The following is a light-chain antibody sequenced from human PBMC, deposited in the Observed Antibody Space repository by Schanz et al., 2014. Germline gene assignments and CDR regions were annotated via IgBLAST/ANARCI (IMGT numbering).Light chain of an antibody. J-gene: IGLJ2*01. V-gene: IGLV1-44*01. CDR1: SSNIGTNS. CDR2: SNN. CDR3: TTYTNTVV. Sequence: QSVLTQPPSASGTPGQRVSFSCSGSSSNIGTNSVVWYQQLPGTAPKLLIYSNNQRPSGVPDRFSGSKSGTSASLAISGLQSEDEADYYCTTYTNTVVFGGGTKVTVL.